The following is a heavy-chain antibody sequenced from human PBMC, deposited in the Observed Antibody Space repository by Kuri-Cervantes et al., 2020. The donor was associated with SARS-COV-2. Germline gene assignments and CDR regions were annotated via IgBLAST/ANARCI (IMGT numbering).Heavy chain of an antibody. CDR1: GFSFSSYG. V-gene: IGHV3-30*03. J-gene: IGHJ6*04. Sequence: GGSLRLSCAASGFSFSSYGMHWVRQAPGKGLEWVAVISYDGSNKYYADSVRGRFTISRDNSKNTLYLQMNSLRAEDTAVYYCARELTGDLDVWGKGTTVTVSS. D-gene: IGHD7-27*01. CDR3: ARELTGDLDV. CDR2: ISYDGSNK.